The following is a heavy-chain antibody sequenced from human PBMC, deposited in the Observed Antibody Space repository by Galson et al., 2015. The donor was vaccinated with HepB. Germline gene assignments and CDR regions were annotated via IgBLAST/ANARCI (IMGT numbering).Heavy chain of an antibody. CDR1: GFAFGDYA. D-gene: IGHD4-17*01. J-gene: IGHJ4*02. CDR3: ARVNYSDPFQGRFPRPAERDKGKDFVFFDY. CDR2: IATKSFGGSV. Sequence: SLRLSCAASGFAFGDYAVSWFRQAPGKGLEWVGFIATKSFGGSVEYAASVTGRFSISRDDAKITAYLQMNSLKDEDTAVYFCARVNYSDPFQGRFPRPAERDKGKDFVFFDYWGQGTPVTVSS. V-gene: IGHV3-49*03.